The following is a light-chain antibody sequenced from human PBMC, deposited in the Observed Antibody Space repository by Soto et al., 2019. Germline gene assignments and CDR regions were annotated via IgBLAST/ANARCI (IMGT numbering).Light chain of an antibody. Sequence: DIQMTQSPSTLSASVGDRVTITCRASQSISTWLAWYQQKPGKAPKLLIYKASTLASGVPLRFSGSGSGTEFTLTINSLQPDDFATYYCQQYNSYSRTFGQGTKVEIK. CDR2: KAS. V-gene: IGKV1-5*03. J-gene: IGKJ1*01. CDR3: QQYNSYSRT. CDR1: QSISTW.